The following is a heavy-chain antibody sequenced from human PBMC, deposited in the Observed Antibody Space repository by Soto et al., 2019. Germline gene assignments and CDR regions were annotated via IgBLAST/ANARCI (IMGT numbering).Heavy chain of an antibody. D-gene: IGHD3-22*01. CDR2: IYYSGST. CDR3: ARNYYDSSGYYYERYYSDY. CDR1: GGSISSYY. Sequence: SETLSLTCTVSGGSISSYYWSWIRQPPGKGLEWIGYIYYSGSTNYNPSLKSRVTISVDTSKNQFSLKLSSVTAADTAVYYCARNYYDSSGYYYERYYSDYWGQGTLVTVSS. V-gene: IGHV4-59*01. J-gene: IGHJ4*02.